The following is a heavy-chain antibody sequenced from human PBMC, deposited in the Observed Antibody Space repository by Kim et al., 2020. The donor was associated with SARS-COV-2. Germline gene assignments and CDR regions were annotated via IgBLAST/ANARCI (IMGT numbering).Heavy chain of an antibody. J-gene: IGHJ2*01. V-gene: IGHV1-2*06. CDR2: INPHSGGT. D-gene: IGHD4-17*01. CDR1: GYTFTGYY. Sequence: ASVKVSCKASGYTFTGYYIYWVRQAPGQGLEWLGRINPHSGGTNYAQKFQGRVTMTRDTSISTAYMDLSRLRSDDTAVYYCARSESGDYNWHFDLWGRGTLLTVSS. CDR3: ARSESGDYNWHFDL.